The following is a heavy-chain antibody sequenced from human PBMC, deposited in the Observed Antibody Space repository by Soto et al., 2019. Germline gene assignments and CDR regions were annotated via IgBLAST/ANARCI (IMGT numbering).Heavy chain of an antibody. CDR3: VRDWGLAGLLDS. Sequence: GGSLRLSCAASGFTFRTYSMHWVRQAPGKGLEWVSYISSSGFTMHYADSVKGRFTISRDNAKNSLFLLMKSLREDDTAVYYCVRDWGLAGLLDSWGQGTLVTVSS. V-gene: IGHV3-48*02. CDR2: ISSSGFTM. D-gene: IGHD6-13*01. CDR1: GFTFRTYS. J-gene: IGHJ4*02.